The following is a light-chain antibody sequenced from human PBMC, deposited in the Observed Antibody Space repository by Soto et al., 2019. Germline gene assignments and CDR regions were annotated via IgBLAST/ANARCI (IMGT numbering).Light chain of an antibody. V-gene: IGKV1-33*01. Sequence: IQMTQSPSSLSASFGERVTITCQASQDINNFLNWYQQKPGKAPNLLIYEASHLEPGAQSRFSGSGSVTDFTFTISGMQPEDVATYYCQQYSRLPAFGGGTKVDI. CDR1: QDINNF. CDR3: QQYSRLPA. CDR2: EAS. J-gene: IGKJ4*01.